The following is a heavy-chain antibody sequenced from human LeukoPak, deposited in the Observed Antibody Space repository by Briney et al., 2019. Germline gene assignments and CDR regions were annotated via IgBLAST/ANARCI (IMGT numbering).Heavy chain of an antibody. CDR3: ARRQLPDAFDI. CDR1: GYSFTNYW. V-gene: IGHV5-10-1*01. CDR2: IGPSASYN. J-gene: IGHJ3*02. D-gene: IGHD2-2*01. Sequence: GESLKVFSSSSGYSFTNYWFSWVRHMPGKGLEEKGRIGPSASYNNYSPSFQGHVTISADKSISTACQQWSSLKASDTAIYYCARRQLPDAFDIWGQGTMVTVSS.